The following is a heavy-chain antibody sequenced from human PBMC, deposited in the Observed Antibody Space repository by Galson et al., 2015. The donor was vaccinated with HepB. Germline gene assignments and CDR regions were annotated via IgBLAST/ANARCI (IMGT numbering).Heavy chain of an antibody. D-gene: IGHD4-23*01. CDR1: GFTFSSYG. J-gene: IGHJ6*03. CDR2: ISYDGSNK. CDR3: ASRYRPYYGGNSSYYYMDV. V-gene: IGHV3-30*03. Sequence: SLRLSCAASGFTFSSYGMHWVRQAPGKGLEWVAVISYDGSNKYYADSVKGRFTISRDNSKNTLYLQMNSLRAEDTAVYYCASRYRPYYGGNSSYYYMDVWGKGTTVTVSS.